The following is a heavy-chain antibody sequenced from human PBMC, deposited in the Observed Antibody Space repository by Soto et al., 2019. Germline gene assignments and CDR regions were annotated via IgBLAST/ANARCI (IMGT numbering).Heavy chain of an antibody. J-gene: IGHJ4*02. D-gene: IGHD1-7*01. CDR1: ENNGYTNSAG. CDR2: TYYRSKWNN. CDR3: ARNSWNSPPAFDF. V-gene: IGHV6-1*01. Sequence: LSLTYVISENNGYTNSAGCKWIRQYPTRGLEWLGRTYYRSKWNNDYAAAVKGRINVNPDTSKNQFSLHLNSVTPEDTVVYYCARNSWNSPPAFDFWGQGIQVTVSS.